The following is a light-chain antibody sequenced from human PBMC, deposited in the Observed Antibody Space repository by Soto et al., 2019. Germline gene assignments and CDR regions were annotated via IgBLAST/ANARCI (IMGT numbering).Light chain of an antibody. Sequence: QYALTQPASVSGSPGQSITISCTGTSSDVGGYDHVSWYQQHPGKAPKLIIYDVTVRPSGISPRFSGSKSDNTASLAVSGLQPEDEADYYCSSYTNKDTLLFGGGTKVTVL. V-gene: IGLV2-14*03. J-gene: IGLJ3*02. CDR1: SSDVGGYDH. CDR3: SSYTNKDTLL. CDR2: DVT.